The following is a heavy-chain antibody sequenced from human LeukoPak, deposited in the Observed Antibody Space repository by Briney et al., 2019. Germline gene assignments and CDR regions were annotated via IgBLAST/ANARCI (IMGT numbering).Heavy chain of an antibody. CDR2: IVVGSGNT. CDR3: AAIRKSGSYDY. J-gene: IGHJ4*02. Sequence: SVKVSCKASGFTFTSSAVQWVRQARGQRLEWIGWIVVGSGNTNYAQKFQERVTITMDMSTSTAYMELSSLRSEDTAVYYCAAIRKSGSYDYWGQGTLVTVSS. V-gene: IGHV1-58*01. D-gene: IGHD1-26*01. CDR1: GFTFTSSA.